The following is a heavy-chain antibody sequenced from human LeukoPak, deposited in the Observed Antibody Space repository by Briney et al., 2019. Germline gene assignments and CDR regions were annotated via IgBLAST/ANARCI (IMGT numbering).Heavy chain of an antibody. CDR2: INPNSGGT. Sequence: ASVKVSCTLSGVALSVEYMTTVAQAPGQGLEWMGWINPNSGGTNCAQKFQGRVTMTRDTSISTAYMELSRLRSDDTAVYYCAIDCARFSSGASCYSYDHWGQGTLVTVSS. D-gene: IGHD2-2*02. J-gene: IGHJ4*02. V-gene: IGHV1-2*02. CDR1: GVALSVEY. CDR3: AIDCARFSSGASCYSYDH.